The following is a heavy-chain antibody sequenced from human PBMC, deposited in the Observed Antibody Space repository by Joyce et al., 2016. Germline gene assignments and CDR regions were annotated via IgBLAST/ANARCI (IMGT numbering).Heavy chain of an antibody. V-gene: IGHV1-46*01. D-gene: IGHD3-3*01. Sequence: QVQLVQSGAEVKKPGASVKVSCKASGYTFTIYYMHWVRQAPGQGREWMGIINPSGGSTTYAQKFQGRVTMTRDTSTSTGYMELSSLRSEDTAVYYCARDPYYNFWSGPYYYGMDVWGQGTTVTVSS. CDR3: ARDPYYNFWSGPYYYGMDV. CDR2: INPSGGST. CDR1: GYTFTIYY. J-gene: IGHJ6*02.